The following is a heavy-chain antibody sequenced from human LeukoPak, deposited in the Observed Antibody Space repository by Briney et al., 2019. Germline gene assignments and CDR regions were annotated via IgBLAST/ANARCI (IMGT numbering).Heavy chain of an antibody. CDR1: GFTFSSYW. Sequence: GGSLRLSCAASGFTFSSYWMHWVRQAPGKGLVWVSRINSDGSSTSYADSVKGRFTISRDNAKNTLYLQMNSLRAEDTAVYYCARAVFGGYSYGYGDYWGQGTLVTVSS. D-gene: IGHD5-18*01. V-gene: IGHV3-74*01. CDR2: INSDGSST. J-gene: IGHJ4*02. CDR3: ARAVFGGYSYGYGDY.